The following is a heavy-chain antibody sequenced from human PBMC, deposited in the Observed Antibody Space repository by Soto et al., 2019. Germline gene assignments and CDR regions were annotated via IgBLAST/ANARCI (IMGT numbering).Heavy chain of an antibody. CDR2: ISTFDGNT. J-gene: IGHJ4*02. CDR1: GYTFTDYD. Sequence: QVQLVQSGAEVKKPGASVKVSCKASGYTFTDYDICWLRQAPGQGLVWLGGISTFDGNTSYAQKNQGRVTMTANTTTSPPCVELRSLRSDDTAVYYWARTEGIRDRHAFDYWGKGTL. CDR3: ARTEGIRDRHAFDY. V-gene: IGHV1-18*04.